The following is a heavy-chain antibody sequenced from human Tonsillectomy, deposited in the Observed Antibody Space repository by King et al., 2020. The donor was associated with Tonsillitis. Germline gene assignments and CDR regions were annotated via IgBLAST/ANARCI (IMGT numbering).Heavy chain of an antibody. D-gene: IGHD3-22*01. J-gene: IGHJ4*02. V-gene: IGHV3-30*18. Sequence: VQLVESGGGVVQPGRSLRLSCAASGFTFSSYGMHWVRQAPGKGLEWVALISYDGSNKYYTDSVKGRLTISRDKSKNTLYLQLNSLRVEDTAVYYCAKDLHDYDSRGYFDQWGQGTGVTV. CDR2: ISYDGSNK. CDR1: GFTFSSYG. CDR3: AKDLHDYDSRGYFDQ.